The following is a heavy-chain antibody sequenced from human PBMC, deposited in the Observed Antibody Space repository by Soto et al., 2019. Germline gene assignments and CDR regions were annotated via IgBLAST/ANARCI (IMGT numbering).Heavy chain of an antibody. D-gene: IGHD2-15*01. CDR1: GFTFSSYS. J-gene: IGHJ5*02. CDR2: ISSSSSTI. Sequence: PGGSLRLSCAASGFTFSSYSMNWVRQAPGKGLEWVSYISSSSSTIYYADSVKGRFTISRDNAKNSLYLQMNSLRAEDTAVYYCARMAVVVVANNWFDPWGQGTLVTVSS. V-gene: IGHV3-48*01. CDR3: ARMAVVVVANNWFDP.